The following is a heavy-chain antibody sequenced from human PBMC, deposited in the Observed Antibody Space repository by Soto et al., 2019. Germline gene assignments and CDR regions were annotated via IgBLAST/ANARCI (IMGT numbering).Heavy chain of an antibody. CDR3: ARRYGSCFDY. D-gene: IGHD5-18*01. Sequence: QVQLQESGPGLVKPSETLSLTCTVSGGSISSHYWSWIRQPPGKGLEWIGYIYYSGSTNYNPSLKSRVTISVDTSKNQFSLKLSSVTAADTAVYYSARRYGSCFDYWGQGTLVTVSS. V-gene: IGHV4-59*08. J-gene: IGHJ4*02. CDR1: GGSISSHY. CDR2: IYYSGST.